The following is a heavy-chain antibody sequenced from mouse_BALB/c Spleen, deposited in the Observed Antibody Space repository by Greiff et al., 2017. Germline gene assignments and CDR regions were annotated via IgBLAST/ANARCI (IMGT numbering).Heavy chain of an antibody. V-gene: IGHV5-17*02. Sequence: EVKVEESGGGLVQPGGSRTFSCAASGFTFSSFGMHWVRQAPEKGLEWVAYISSGSSTIYYADTVKGRYTISRDNPNNTLYLQMTSLMSEDTAVYYCAREDYFDYWGQGTTLTVSS. CDR3: AREDYFDY. J-gene: IGHJ2*01. CDR1: GFTFSSFG. CDR2: ISSGSSTI.